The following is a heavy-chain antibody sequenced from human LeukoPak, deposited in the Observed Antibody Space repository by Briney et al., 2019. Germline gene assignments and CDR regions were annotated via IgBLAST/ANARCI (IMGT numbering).Heavy chain of an antibody. CDR2: ICYSGST. J-gene: IGHJ6*02. V-gene: IGHV4-61*01. CDR3: ARPERSGSYTYYYYGMDV. D-gene: IGHD1-26*01. CDR1: GGSVSSGSYY. Sequence: SETLSLTCTVSGGSVSSGSYYWSWIRQPPGKGLEWIGYICYSGSTNYNPSLKSRVTISVDTSKNQFSLKLSSVTAADTAVYYCARPERSGSYTYYYYGMDVWGQGTTVTVSS.